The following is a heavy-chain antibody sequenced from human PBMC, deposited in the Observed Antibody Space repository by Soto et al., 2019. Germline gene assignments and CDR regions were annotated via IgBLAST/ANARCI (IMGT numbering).Heavy chain of an antibody. V-gene: IGHV1-8*01. CDR3: AREIGYCSGGSCSDYYGMDV. D-gene: IGHD2-15*01. J-gene: IGHJ6*02. CDR2: MNPNSGNT. CDR1: VYTFTSYD. Sequence: QVQLVQSGAEVKKPGASVKVSCKASVYTFTSYDINWVRQATGQGLEWMGWMNPNSGNTGYAQKFQGRVTMTRNTAISTAYMELSSLRCEDTAVYYCAREIGYCSGGSCSDYYGMDVWGQGTTVTVS.